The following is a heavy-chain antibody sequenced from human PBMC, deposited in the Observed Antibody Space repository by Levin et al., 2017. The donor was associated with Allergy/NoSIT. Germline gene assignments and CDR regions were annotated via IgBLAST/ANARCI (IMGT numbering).Heavy chain of an antibody. Sequence: QIPSKGLEWVAVISYDGSNKYYADSVKGRFTISRDNSKNTLYLQMNSLRAEDTAVYYCARDLYYDSFQVWGEQSDAFDIWGQGTMVTVSS. V-gene: IGHV3-30*04. D-gene: IGHD3-22*01. CDR3: ARDLYYDSFQVWGEQSDAFDI. CDR2: ISYDGSNK. J-gene: IGHJ3*02.